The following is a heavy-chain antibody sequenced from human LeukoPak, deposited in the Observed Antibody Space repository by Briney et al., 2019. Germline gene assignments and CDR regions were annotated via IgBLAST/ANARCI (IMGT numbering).Heavy chain of an antibody. CDR2: ISHSGST. V-gene: IGHV4-34*01. D-gene: IGHD5-12*01. Sequence: SETLSLTCAVYGGSFSGYYWSWIRQPPGKGLEWIGEISHSGSTNYSPSLKSRVTISVDTSKNQFSLKLSSVTAADTAVYYCARYGGYVPGRWGQGTLVTVSS. CDR1: GGSFSGYY. J-gene: IGHJ4*02. CDR3: ARYGGYVPGR.